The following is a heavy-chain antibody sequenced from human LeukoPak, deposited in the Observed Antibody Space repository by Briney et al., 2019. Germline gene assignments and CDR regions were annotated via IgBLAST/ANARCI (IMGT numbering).Heavy chain of an antibody. CDR1: GGSFSGYY. Sequence: PSETLSLTCAVYGGSFSGYYWSWIRQPPGKGPEWIGEINHSGSTNYNPSLKSRVTISVDTSKNQFSLKLSSVTAADTAVYYCASYGGYSYGLAYWGQGTLVTVSS. V-gene: IGHV4-34*01. CDR2: INHSGST. D-gene: IGHD5-18*01. J-gene: IGHJ4*02. CDR3: ASYGGYSYGLAY.